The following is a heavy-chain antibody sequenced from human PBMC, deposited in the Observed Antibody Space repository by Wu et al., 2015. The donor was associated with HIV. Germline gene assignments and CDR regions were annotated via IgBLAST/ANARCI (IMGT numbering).Heavy chain of an antibody. CDR1: GYTFTSYG. J-gene: IGHJ3*02. CDR2: ISAYNGNT. D-gene: IGHD3-22*01. V-gene: IGHV1-18*01. CDR3: ARDYYYYDSSGQPFTNDAFDI. Sequence: QVQLVQSGAEVKKPGASVKVSCKASGYTFTSYGISWVRQAPGQGLEWMGWISAYNGNTNYAQKLQGRVTMTTDTSTSTAYMELRSLRSDDTAVYYCARDYYYYDSSGQPFTNDAFDIWGQGTMVTVSS.